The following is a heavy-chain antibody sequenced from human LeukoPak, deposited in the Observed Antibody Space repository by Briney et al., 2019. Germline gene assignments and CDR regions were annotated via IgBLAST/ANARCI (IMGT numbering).Heavy chain of an antibody. CDR2: ISSSGPDT. Sequence: PGGSLRLSCAASGFTFTNYAMSWVRQAPGKGLEWVSAISSSGPDTYYADPVKGRFTVSRDNSKNTLYLQMNSLRAEDTAVYYCAKIPPVGATPLFDYWGQGTLVTVSS. J-gene: IGHJ4*02. D-gene: IGHD1-26*01. CDR1: GFTFTNYA. CDR3: AKIPPVGATPLFDY. V-gene: IGHV3-23*01.